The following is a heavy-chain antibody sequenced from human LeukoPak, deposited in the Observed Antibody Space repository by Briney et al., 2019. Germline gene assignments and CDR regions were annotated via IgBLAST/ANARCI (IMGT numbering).Heavy chain of an antibody. J-gene: IGHJ4*02. CDR3: AKNVGGHYDTSGYYLDY. V-gene: IGHV3-23*01. Sequence: GGSLRLSCAASGFPFSVCAMTWVRQAPGKGLEWVSVINGVGGATYYADSVKGRFTISRATSKYTLYLQMNSLAAEDTAVYYCAKNVGGHYDTSGYYLDYWGQGALPTVPS. CDR2: INGVGGAT. CDR1: GFPFSVCA. D-gene: IGHD3-22*01.